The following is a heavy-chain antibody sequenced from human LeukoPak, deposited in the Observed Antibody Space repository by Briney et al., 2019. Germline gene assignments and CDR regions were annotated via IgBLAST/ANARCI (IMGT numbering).Heavy chain of an antibody. J-gene: IGHJ4*02. CDR1: GFTFSSNW. CDR3: ARGSSGWYGVDY. Sequence: PGGSLRLSCAASGFTFSSNWIHWVRQAPGEGLVWVSHINTDGSDTNYADSVKGRFTISRDNAKNTLYLQMNSLRAEDTAVYYCARGSSGWYGVDYWGQGTLVTVSS. D-gene: IGHD6-19*01. CDR2: INTDGSDT. V-gene: IGHV3-74*01.